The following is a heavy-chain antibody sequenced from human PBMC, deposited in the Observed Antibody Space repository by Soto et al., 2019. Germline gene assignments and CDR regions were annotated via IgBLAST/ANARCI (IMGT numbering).Heavy chain of an antibody. V-gene: IGHV1-69*06. CDR3: ASREGKTGTTHYFDY. J-gene: IGHJ4*02. CDR1: GGTFSSYA. D-gene: IGHD1-1*01. Sequence: GASVKVSGKASGGTFSSYAISWVRQAPGQGLEWMGGIIPIFGTANYAQKFQGRVTITADKSTSTAYMELSSLRSEDTAVYYCASREGKTGTTHYFDYWGQGTLVTVSS. CDR2: IIPIFGTA.